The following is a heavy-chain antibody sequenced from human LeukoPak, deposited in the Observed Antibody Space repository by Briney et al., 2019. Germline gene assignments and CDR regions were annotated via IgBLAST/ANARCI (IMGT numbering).Heavy chain of an antibody. CDR2: FKSKTDGGTT. Sequence: GGSLRLSCAASGFTFSNAWMSWVRQVPGKGLGWVGRFKSKTDGGTTDYAAPVKGRFTISRDDSKNTLYLQMNSLKTEDTAVYYCTTSYCSSTSCYYAFDIWGQGTMVTVSS. D-gene: IGHD2-2*01. CDR1: GFTFSNAW. J-gene: IGHJ3*02. CDR3: TTSYCSSTSCYYAFDI. V-gene: IGHV3-15*01.